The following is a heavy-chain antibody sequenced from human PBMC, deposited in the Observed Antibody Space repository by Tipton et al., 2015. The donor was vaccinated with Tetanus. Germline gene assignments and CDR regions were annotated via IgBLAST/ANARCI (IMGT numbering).Heavy chain of an antibody. CDR3: ARWIAVTGTDFDF. J-gene: IGHJ4*02. CDR1: GDSISSSEYY. Sequence: TLSLTCTVSGDSISSSEYYWGWIRQPTGKGLEWIGTVFHSGTTYYTPSLKSRVTISLDKSKNQFSLKLTSVTAADTAVYYCARWIAVTGTDFDFWGQGTLVTVSS. V-gene: IGHV4-39*01. D-gene: IGHD6-19*01. CDR2: VFHSGTT.